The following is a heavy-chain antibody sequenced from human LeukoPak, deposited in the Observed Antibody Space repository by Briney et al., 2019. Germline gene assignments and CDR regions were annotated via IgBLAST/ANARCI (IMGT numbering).Heavy chain of an antibody. CDR3: ARDLPSRLWFGPYYFDY. V-gene: IGHV1-69*04. CDR2: IIPILGIA. J-gene: IGHJ4*02. CDR1: GGTFSSYA. D-gene: IGHD3-10*01. Sequence: ASVKVSCKASGGTFSSYAISWVRQAPGQGLEWMGRIIPILGIANYAQKFQGRVTITADKSTSTACMELSSLRSEDTAVYYCARDLPSRLWFGPYYFDYWGQGTLVTVSS.